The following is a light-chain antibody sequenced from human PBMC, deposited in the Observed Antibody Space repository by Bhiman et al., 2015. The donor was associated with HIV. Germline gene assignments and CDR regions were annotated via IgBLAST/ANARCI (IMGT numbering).Light chain of an antibody. J-gene: IGLJ1*01. CDR2: DVS. CDR3: AAWDDNLKGV. Sequence: QSALTQPASVSGSPGQSITISCTGSGSDVGGYNHVSWYQQHPGKAPKLMIYDVSNRPSGVSNRFSGSKSGNTASLTISGLQAEDEADYCCAAWDDNLKGVFGTGTKVT. CDR1: GSDVGGYNH. V-gene: IGLV2-14*03.